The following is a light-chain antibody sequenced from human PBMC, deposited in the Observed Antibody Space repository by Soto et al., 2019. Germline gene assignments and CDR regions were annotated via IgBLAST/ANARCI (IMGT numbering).Light chain of an antibody. CDR2: GSF. Sequence: EIVMTQSPVTLSASPGESATLSCRASQSVDNKVAWYQQKPGQAPRLLIVGSFARATGIPARFSGSGSGSEFTLTISGLQSADFAVYYCQQYNDRPTITFGQGTRLEIK. J-gene: IGKJ5*01. V-gene: IGKV3-15*01. CDR3: QQYNDRPTIT. CDR1: QSVDNK.